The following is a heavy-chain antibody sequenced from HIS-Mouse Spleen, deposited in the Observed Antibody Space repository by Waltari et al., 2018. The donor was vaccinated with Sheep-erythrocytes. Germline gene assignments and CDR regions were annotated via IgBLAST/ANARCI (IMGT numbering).Heavy chain of an antibody. V-gene: IGHV3-30*18. CDR2: ISYDGSNK. D-gene: IGHD2-8*01. CDR1: GFTFSSYG. Sequence: QVQLVESGGGVVQPGRSLRLSCAASGFTFSSYGMHWVRQAPGKGVEWVAVISYDGSNKYDAASVKGRFTISRDNSKNTLYLKMNSLRAEDTAVYYCAKGDAMVYDAFDIWGQGTMVTVSS. CDR3: AKGDAMVYDAFDI. J-gene: IGHJ3*02.